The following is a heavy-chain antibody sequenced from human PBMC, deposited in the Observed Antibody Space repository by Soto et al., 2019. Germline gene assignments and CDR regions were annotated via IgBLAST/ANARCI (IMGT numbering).Heavy chain of an antibody. Sequence: SETLSLTCPVSGGSISSSSYYWGWIRQPPGKGLEWIGSIYYSGSTYYNPSLKSRVTISVDTSKNQFSLKLSSVTAADTAVYYCASQAIGDIVVVPATPRWFDPWGQGTLVTVSS. CDR2: IYYSGST. V-gene: IGHV4-39*01. D-gene: IGHD2-2*01. J-gene: IGHJ5*02. CDR3: ASQAIGDIVVVPATPRWFDP. CDR1: GGSISSSSYY.